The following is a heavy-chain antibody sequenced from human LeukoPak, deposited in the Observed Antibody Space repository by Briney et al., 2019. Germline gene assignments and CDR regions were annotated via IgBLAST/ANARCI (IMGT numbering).Heavy chain of an antibody. Sequence: GESLKISCKGSGYNFTNYWIAWVRQMPGKGLEWMGIIYPGDSDTRYSPSFQGQVTISSDKSISTAYLQWSSLKASDTAMYYCARHRYSYGYSTDHEPLNYWGQGTLVTVSS. CDR2: IYPGDSDT. D-gene: IGHD5-18*01. J-gene: IGHJ4*02. V-gene: IGHV5-51*01. CDR1: GYNFTNYW. CDR3: ARHRYSYGYSTDHEPLNY.